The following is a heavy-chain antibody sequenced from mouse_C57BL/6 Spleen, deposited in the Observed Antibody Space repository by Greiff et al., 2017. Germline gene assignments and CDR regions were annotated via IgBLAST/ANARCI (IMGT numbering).Heavy chain of an antibody. CDR3: ARRVYDYDVYAMDY. V-gene: IGHV5-15*01. J-gene: IGHJ4*01. D-gene: IGHD2-4*01. Sequence: EVQLQQSGGGLVQPGGSLKLSCAASGFTFSDYGMAWVRQAPRKGPEWVAFISNLAYSIYYADTVTGRFTISRENAKNTLYLEMSSLRSEDTAMYYCARRVYDYDVYAMDYWGQGTSVTVSS. CDR2: ISNLAYSI. CDR1: GFTFSDYG.